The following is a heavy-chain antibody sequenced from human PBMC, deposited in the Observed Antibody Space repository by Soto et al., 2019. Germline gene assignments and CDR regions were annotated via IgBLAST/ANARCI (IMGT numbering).Heavy chain of an antibody. V-gene: IGHV3-33*01. Sequence: PGGSLRLSCAASGFTFSSYGMHWVRQAPGKGLEWVAVIWYDGSSKYYADSVKGRFTISRDNSKNTLYLQMNSLRAEDTAVYYCARAEDYYDSSGYFPDYWGQGTLVTVSS. CDR2: IWYDGSSK. CDR1: GFTFSSYG. CDR3: ARAEDYYDSSGYFPDY. J-gene: IGHJ4*02. D-gene: IGHD3-22*01.